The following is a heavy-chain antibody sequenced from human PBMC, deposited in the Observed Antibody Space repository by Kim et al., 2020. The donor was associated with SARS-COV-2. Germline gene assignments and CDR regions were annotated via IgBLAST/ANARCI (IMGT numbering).Heavy chain of an antibody. J-gene: IGHJ3*02. CDR2: ISSSGSTI. V-gene: IGHV3-11*01. Sequence: GGSLRLSCAASGFTFSDYYMSWIRQAPGKGLEWVSYISSSGSTIYYADSVKGRFTISRDNAKNSLYLQMNSLRAEDTAVYYCARDGTLSVAGNYNDAFDIWGQGTMVTVSS. CDR3: ARDGTLSVAGNYNDAFDI. CDR1: GFTFSDYY. D-gene: IGHD6-19*01.